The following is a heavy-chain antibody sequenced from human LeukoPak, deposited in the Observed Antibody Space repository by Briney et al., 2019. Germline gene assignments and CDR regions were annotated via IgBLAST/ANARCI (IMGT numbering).Heavy chain of an antibody. D-gene: IGHD3-22*01. CDR2: IYYSGST. V-gene: IGHV4-59*01. Sequence: SETLSLTCTVSGGSISSYYWSWIRQPPGKGLEWIGYIYYSGSTNYNPSLKSRVTISVDTSKNQFSLKLSSVTAADTAVYYCAREAGYYYESSGYYDLWGQGNLVTVSS. CDR1: GGSISSYY. J-gene: IGHJ4*02. CDR3: AREAGYYYESSGYYDL.